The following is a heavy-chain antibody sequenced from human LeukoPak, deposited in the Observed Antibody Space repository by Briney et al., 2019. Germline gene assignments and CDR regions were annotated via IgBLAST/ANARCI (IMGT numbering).Heavy chain of an antibody. CDR2: IWYGGSKK. CDR3: ARDMRVRGVNIYAMDD. CDR1: GLTFSDCG. Sequence: GGSLRLSCAASGLTFSDCGMHWVRQAPGKGLEWVGIIWYGGSKKYYADPVKGRFTISRDNVKNTLYLQMNSLRAEDTAVYYCARDMRVRGVNIYAMDDWGQGTTVTVSS. J-gene: IGHJ6*02. D-gene: IGHD3-10*01. V-gene: IGHV3-33*01.